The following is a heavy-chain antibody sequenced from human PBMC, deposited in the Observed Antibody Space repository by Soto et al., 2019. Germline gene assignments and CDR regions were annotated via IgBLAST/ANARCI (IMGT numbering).Heavy chain of an antibody. V-gene: IGHV1-69*01. Sequence: QVQLVQSGAEVQKPGSSVKVSCKASGGTFSSYAISWVRQAPGQGLEWMGGIIPIFGTANYAQKFQGRVTITADESTSTAYMELSSLRSEDTAVYYCARSRYLIAPRAFFDYWGQGTLVTVSS. CDR3: ARSRYLIAPRAFFDY. CDR1: GGTFSSYA. D-gene: IGHD6-13*01. CDR2: IIPIFGTA. J-gene: IGHJ4*02.